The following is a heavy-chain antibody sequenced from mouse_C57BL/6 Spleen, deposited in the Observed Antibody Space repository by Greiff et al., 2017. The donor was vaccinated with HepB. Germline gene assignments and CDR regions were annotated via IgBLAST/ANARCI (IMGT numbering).Heavy chain of an antibody. V-gene: IGHV1-50*01. J-gene: IGHJ2*01. CDR2: IDPSDSYT. Sequence: VQLQQPGAELVKPGASVKLSCKASGYTFTSYWMQWVKQRPGQGLEWIGEIDPSDSYTNYNQKFKGKATLTVDTSSSTAYMQLSSLTSEDSAVYYCARWSYFDYWGQGTTLTVSS. CDR3: ARWSYFDY. CDR1: GYTFTSYW.